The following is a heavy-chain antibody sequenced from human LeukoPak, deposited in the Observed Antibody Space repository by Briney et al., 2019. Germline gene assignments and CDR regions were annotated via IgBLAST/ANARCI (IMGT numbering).Heavy chain of an antibody. CDR2: IYYSGST. CDR1: VGSPSSGSYY. V-gene: IGHV4-39*01. Sequence: PSETLCLTCSVSVGSPSSGSYYWGWIRQPPGKGLGWIGSIYYSGSTYYNPSLKSRVTISVDTSTNQFSLKLSSVTAADTAVYYCARLSPRRWYGHYFDYWGQGTLVTVSS. D-gene: IGHD6-13*01. CDR3: ARLSPRRWYGHYFDY. J-gene: IGHJ4*02.